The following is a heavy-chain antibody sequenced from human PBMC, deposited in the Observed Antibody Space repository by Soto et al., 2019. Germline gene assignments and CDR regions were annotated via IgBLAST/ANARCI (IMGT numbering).Heavy chain of an antibody. V-gene: IGHV4-4*02. Sequence: PSETLSLTCAVSGGSISSSNWWSWVRQPPGKGLEWIGYVYYSGSTYYNPSLKSRVTISVDTSKNHFSLKLTSVTAADTAVYYCARANGDSSIYYYGMDVWGQGTTVTVS. CDR2: VYYSGST. D-gene: IGHD4-17*01. J-gene: IGHJ6*02. CDR3: ARANGDSSIYYYGMDV. CDR1: GGSISSSNW.